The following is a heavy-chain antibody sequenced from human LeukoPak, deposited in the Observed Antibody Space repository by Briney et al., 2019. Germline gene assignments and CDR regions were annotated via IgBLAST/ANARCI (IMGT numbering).Heavy chain of an antibody. V-gene: IGHV3-15*01. CDR2: IKSNTDGGTT. J-gene: IGHJ3*02. D-gene: IGHD3-3*01. CDR3: TTDGVVYYDFWSGSIFDI. Sequence: PGGSLRLSCAASGFTFSNAWMSWVRQAPGKGLEWVGRIKSNTDGGTTDYAAPVKGRFTISRDDSKNTLYLQMNSLKTEDTAVYYCTTDGVVYYDFWSGSIFDIWGQGTMVTVSS. CDR1: GFTFSNAW.